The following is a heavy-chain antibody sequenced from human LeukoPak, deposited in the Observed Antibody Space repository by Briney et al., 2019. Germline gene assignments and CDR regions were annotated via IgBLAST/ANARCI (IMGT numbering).Heavy chain of an antibody. CDR1: GFTVSSNY. V-gene: IGHV3-66*01. Sequence: GGSLRLSCAASGFTVSSNYMRWVRQAPGKGLEWVSVIYSGGGTYYADSVKDRFTISRDNSKNTLFLQINSLRAEDTAVYYCVRDGRYCSSTSCPRVNYYGMDVWGQGTTVTVSS. CDR3: VRDGRYCSSTSCPRVNYYGMDV. J-gene: IGHJ6*02. D-gene: IGHD2-2*01. CDR2: IYSGGGT.